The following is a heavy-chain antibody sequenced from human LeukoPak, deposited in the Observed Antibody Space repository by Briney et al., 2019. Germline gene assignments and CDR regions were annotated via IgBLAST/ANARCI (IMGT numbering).Heavy chain of an antibody. CDR2: ISSSGSTI. J-gene: IGHJ4*02. D-gene: IGHD3-16*01. CDR1: GFTFSDYY. Sequence: GGSLRLSCAASGFTFSDYYMSWIRQAPGKGLEWVSYISSSGSTIYYADSVKGRFTISRDNAKNSLYLQMNSLRAEDTAVYFCTPALNLVLGELLGYWGQGTLVTVSS. CDR3: TPALNLVLGELLGY. V-gene: IGHV3-11*01.